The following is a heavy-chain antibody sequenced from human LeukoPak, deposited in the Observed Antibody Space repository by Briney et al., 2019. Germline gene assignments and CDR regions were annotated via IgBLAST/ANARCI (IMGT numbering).Heavy chain of an antibody. CDR2: ISGSGGST. CDR1: GFTFSSYA. Sequence: GGSLRLSCAASGFTFSSYAMSWVRQATGKGLEWVSAISGSGGSTYYADSVKGRFTISRDNSKNTLYLQMNSLRAEDTAVYYCAKRVVRFLEWLAPFDYWGQGTLVTVSS. J-gene: IGHJ4*02. V-gene: IGHV3-23*01. CDR3: AKRVVRFLEWLAPFDY. D-gene: IGHD3-3*01.